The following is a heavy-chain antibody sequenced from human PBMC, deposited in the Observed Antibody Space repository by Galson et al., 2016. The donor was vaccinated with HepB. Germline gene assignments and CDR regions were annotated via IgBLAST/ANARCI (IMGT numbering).Heavy chain of an antibody. V-gene: IGHV4-59*01. J-gene: IGHJ5*02. CDR1: GGSISPYY. D-gene: IGHD3-3*02. CDR2: VYHTGST. CDR3: ARVTIFGIIEGFDP. Sequence: ETLSLTCTVSGGSISPYYWSWIRQTLGLGLQYIGYVYHTGSTHYNPSLKSRVTLSVDTSKKQFSLKLSSVTAADTAIYYCARVTIFGIIEGFDPWGQGILVTVSS.